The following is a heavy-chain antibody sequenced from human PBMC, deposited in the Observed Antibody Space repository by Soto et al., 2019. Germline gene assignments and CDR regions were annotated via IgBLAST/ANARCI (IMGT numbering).Heavy chain of an antibody. CDR1: GNTVPNYA. CDR2: ISAYNGNT. Sequence: GASVKVSCKASGNTVPNYAIHWVRQAPGQRLEWMGWISAYNGNTNYAQKLQGRVTMTTDTSTSTAYMELRSLRSDDTAVYYCARDGYYDSSGYRSDFDYWGQGTLGTVSS. V-gene: IGHV1-18*01. CDR3: ARDGYYDSSGYRSDFDY. J-gene: IGHJ4*02. D-gene: IGHD3-22*01.